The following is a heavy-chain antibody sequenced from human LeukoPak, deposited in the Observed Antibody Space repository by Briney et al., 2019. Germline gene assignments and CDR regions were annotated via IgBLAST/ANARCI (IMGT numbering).Heavy chain of an antibody. V-gene: IGHV1-2*02. D-gene: IGHD3-9*01. Sequence: ASVKASCKASGYTFTSYYMHWVRQAPGQGLEWMGIINPNSGGANYAQKFQDRVTMTRDTSISTVYMELSRLRSDDTAVYYCARSPDILTGEKFDYWGQGTLVTVSS. CDR2: INPNSGGA. CDR3: ARSPDILTGEKFDY. CDR1: GYTFTSYY. J-gene: IGHJ4*02.